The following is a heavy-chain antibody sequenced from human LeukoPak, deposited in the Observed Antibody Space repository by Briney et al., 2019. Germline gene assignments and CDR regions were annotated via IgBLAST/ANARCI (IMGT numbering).Heavy chain of an antibody. CDR3: ARPGDSGSYYLAY. CDR2: IKHSGSS. Sequence: SETLSLTCAVYGGSFSGYYWSWIRQPPGKGLEWIGEIKHSGSSNYNPSLKSRITISVDTSKNQFSLRLSSVTAADTAMYYCARPGDSGSYYLAYWGLGTLVTVSS. V-gene: IGHV4-34*01. J-gene: IGHJ4*02. CDR1: GGSFSGYY. D-gene: IGHD1-26*01.